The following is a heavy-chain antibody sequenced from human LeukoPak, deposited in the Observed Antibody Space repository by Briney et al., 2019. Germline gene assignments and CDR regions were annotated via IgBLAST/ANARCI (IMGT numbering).Heavy chain of an antibody. CDR1: GFAFNTYG. D-gene: IGHD3-10*01. CDR2: ISGNGGTT. Sequence: PGGSLRLSCAASGFAFNTYGMSWVRQAPGKGLEWVSAISGNGGTTYYSDSVKGRFTISRDNSKNTLYLQMDSLRAEDTAIYYCAKAASYYGSGRAPFDYWGQGTLVTVSS. V-gene: IGHV3-23*01. J-gene: IGHJ4*02. CDR3: AKAASYYGSGRAPFDY.